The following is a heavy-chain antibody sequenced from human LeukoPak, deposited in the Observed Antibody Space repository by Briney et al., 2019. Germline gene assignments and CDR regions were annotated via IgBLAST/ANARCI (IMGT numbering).Heavy chain of an antibody. D-gene: IGHD6-19*01. CDR1: GGSISSSSYY. Sequence: SETLSLTCTVSGGSISSSSYYWGWIRQPPGKGLEWIGSIYYSGSTYYNPSLKSRVTISVDTSKNQFSLKLSSVTAADTAVYYCARHKTAVADDAVDIWGQGTMVTVSS. CDR2: IYYSGST. CDR3: ARHKTAVADDAVDI. V-gene: IGHV4-39*01. J-gene: IGHJ3*02.